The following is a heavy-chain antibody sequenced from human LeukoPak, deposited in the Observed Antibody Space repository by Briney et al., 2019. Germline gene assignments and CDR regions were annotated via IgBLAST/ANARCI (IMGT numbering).Heavy chain of an antibody. CDR3: AKGGGSGNNGYVQY. Sequence: QPGASLRLSCAASGFTFSSNAMSWVRQAPGKGLDWVSFITANTDSTYYADSAKGRFTISRDNSRNTLYLQMNSLTAEDTAVYYCAKGGGSGNNGYVQYWGQGTLVTVSS. CDR2: ITANTDST. CDR1: GFTFSSNA. J-gene: IGHJ4*02. V-gene: IGHV3-23*01. D-gene: IGHD2-8*01.